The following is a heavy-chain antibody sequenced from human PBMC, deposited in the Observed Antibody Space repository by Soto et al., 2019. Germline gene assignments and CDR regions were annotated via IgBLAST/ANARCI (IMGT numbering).Heavy chain of an antibody. CDR3: AREISLSAGSYFDY. V-gene: IGHV3-48*02. CDR1: GFTFNTYN. Sequence: EVQLVESGGGLAQWRGSLRLSCTASGFTFNTYNMNWVRQAPGKGLEWVSYISSSSYTIKYADSVEGRFTVSRDNGKKSLYLHMKSLRDEDTAVYFCAREISLSAGSYFDYWGQGTLVTVSS. CDR2: ISSSSYTI. J-gene: IGHJ4*02. D-gene: IGHD3-10*01.